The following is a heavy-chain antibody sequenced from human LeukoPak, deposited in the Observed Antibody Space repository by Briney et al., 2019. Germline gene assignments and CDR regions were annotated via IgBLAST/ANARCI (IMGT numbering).Heavy chain of an antibody. D-gene: IGHD4-23*01. CDR1: GYTFTGYY. CDR2: INCNSGGT. V-gene: IGHV1-2*02. J-gene: IGHJ4*02. Sequence: ASVKVSCKASGYTFTGYYMHWVRQAPGQGLEWMGWINCNSGGTKFAQKFQGRVTLTRDTSISTAYVELSRLRSDDTAVYFCARDQVTVATPYFDSWGQGSLVTVS. CDR3: ARDQVTVATPYFDS.